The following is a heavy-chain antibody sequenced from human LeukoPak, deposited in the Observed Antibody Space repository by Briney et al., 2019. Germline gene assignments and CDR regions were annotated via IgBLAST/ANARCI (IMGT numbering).Heavy chain of an antibody. CDR1: GYTFTSYG. V-gene: IGHV1-18*01. CDR2: ISAYNGNT. Sequence: GASVKVSCKASGYTFTSYGISWVRQAPGQGLEWMGWISAYNGNTNYAQKLQGRVTMTRGTSTSTVYMELSSLRSEDTAVYYCAREPRYSGPENPYYYYGMDVWGQGTTVTVSS. J-gene: IGHJ6*02. CDR3: AREPRYSGPENPYYYYGMDV. D-gene: IGHD5-12*01.